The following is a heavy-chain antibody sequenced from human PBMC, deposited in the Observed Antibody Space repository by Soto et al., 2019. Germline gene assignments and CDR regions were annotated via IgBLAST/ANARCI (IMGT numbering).Heavy chain of an antibody. J-gene: IGHJ4*02. D-gene: IGHD3-22*01. V-gene: IGHV3-7*01. Sequence: PGGSLRLSCAASGFTFSTYWMNWVRQAPGKGLEWVANIKQDGSEKHYVDSVKGRFTFSRDNAKNSLYLQMNSLRAEDTAVYYCARMSSGYYFSGFDVWGQGT. CDR1: GFTFSTYW. CDR3: ARMSSGYYFSGFDV. CDR2: IKQDGSEK.